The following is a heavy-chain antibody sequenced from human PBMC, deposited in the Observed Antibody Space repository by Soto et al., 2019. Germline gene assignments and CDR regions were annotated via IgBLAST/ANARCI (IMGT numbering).Heavy chain of an antibody. CDR2: SSYDGRET. Sequence: GGSLRLSCAASDFDFRSYGIHWVRQALGKGLEWVAASSYDGRETFFADSAKGRFTVSKEMSKNTAFLQMNALRHEDTAVYFCARDSGWPILNFDNWGQGTPVTVSS. D-gene: IGHD3-10*01. V-gene: IGHV3-30*03. CDR1: DFDFRSYG. J-gene: IGHJ4*02. CDR3: ARDSGWPILNFDN.